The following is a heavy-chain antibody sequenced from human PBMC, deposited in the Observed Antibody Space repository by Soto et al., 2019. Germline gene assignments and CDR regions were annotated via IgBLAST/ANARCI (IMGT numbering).Heavy chain of an antibody. Sequence: GGSLRLSCAASGFTFSSYGMHWFRQAPGKGLEWVAVISYDGSNKYYADSVKGRFTISRDNAKNTLYLQMNSLRAEDTAVYYCARGYCSSTSCQLYYYYYYMDVWGKGTTVTVSS. V-gene: IGHV3-30*03. CDR1: GFTFSSYG. CDR2: ISYDGSNK. CDR3: ARGYCSSTSCQLYYYYYYMDV. D-gene: IGHD2-2*01. J-gene: IGHJ6*03.